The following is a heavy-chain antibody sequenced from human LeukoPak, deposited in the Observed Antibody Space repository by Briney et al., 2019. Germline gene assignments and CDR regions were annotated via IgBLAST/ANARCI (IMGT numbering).Heavy chain of an antibody. CDR1: GYTLTELS. CDR3: ATDRLGYCSSTSCYFDY. J-gene: IGHJ4*02. D-gene: IGHD2-2*01. CDR2: FDPEDGET. V-gene: IGHV1-24*01. Sequence: ASVKVSCKVSGYTLTELSMHCVRQAPGKGLEWMGGFDPEDGETIYAQKFQGRVTMTEDTSTDTAYMELSSLRSEDTAVYYCATDRLGYCSSTSCYFDYWGQGTLVTVSS.